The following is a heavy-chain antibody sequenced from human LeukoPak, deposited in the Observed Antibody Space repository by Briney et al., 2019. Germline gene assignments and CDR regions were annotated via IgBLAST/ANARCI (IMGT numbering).Heavy chain of an antibody. J-gene: IGHJ3*02. CDR1: GYSFTSYW. CDR3: ASPRYSGSHSDAFDI. D-gene: IGHD1-26*01. Sequence: KLGESLKISCKGSGYSFTSYWISWVRQMPGKGLEWMGRIDPSDSYTNYSPSFQGHVTISADKSISTAYLQWSSLKASDTAMYYCASPRYSGSHSDAFDIWGQGTMVTVSS. CDR2: IDPSDSYT. V-gene: IGHV5-10-1*01.